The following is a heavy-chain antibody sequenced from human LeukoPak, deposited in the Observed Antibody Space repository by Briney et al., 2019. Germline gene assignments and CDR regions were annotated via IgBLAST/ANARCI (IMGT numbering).Heavy chain of an antibody. D-gene: IGHD3-22*01. Sequence: ASVKVSCKASGYTFTSYGINWVRQATGQGLEWMGWMNPDSGNTGYAQKFQGRVTMTRNTSISTAYMELSSLRSEDTAVYYCARGEGMIVVEDAFDIWGQGTMVTVSS. CDR3: ARGEGMIVVEDAFDI. CDR2: MNPDSGNT. J-gene: IGHJ3*02. V-gene: IGHV1-8*02. CDR1: GYTFTSYG.